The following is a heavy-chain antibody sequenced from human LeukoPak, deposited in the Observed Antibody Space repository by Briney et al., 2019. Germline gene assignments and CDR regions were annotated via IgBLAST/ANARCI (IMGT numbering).Heavy chain of an antibody. V-gene: IGHV3-30*03. CDR1: GFTFSSYG. J-gene: IGHJ4*02. CDR2: ISYDGSNK. CDR3: ARERLSTSSYEVDY. Sequence: GGSLRLSCAASGFTFSSYGMHWVRQAPGKGLEWVAVISYDGSNKYYADSVKGRFTISRDNSKNTLYLQMNSLRAEDTAVYYCARERLSTSSYEVDYWGQGTLVTVSS. D-gene: IGHD2-2*01.